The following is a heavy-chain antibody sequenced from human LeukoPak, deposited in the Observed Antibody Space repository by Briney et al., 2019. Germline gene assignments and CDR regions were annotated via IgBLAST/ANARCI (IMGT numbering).Heavy chain of an antibody. J-gene: IGHJ4*02. CDR3: ATPGGYGDYAPFDY. CDR2: IWYDGSNK. D-gene: IGHD4-17*01. CDR1: GFTFSSYG. Sequence: GGSLRLSCAASGFTFSSYGMHWVRQAPGKGLEWVAVIWYDGSNKYYADSVKGRFTISRDNSKNTLYLQMNSLRAEDTAVYYCATPGGYGDYAPFDYWGQGTLVTVSS. V-gene: IGHV3-30*02.